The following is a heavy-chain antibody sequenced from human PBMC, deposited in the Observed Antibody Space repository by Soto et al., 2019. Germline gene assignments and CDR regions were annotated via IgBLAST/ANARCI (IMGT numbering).Heavy chain of an antibody. D-gene: IGHD2-2*01. J-gene: IGHJ4*02. CDR1: GFTFSSYS. CDR3: ARDPRYCSSTSCYYSDY. V-gene: IGHV3-21*01. Sequence: AGGSLRLSCAASGFTFSSYSMNWVRQAPGKGLEWVSSISSSSSYIYYADSVKGRFTISRDNAKDSLYLQMNSLRAEDTAVYYCARDPRYCSSTSCYYSDYWGQGTLVTVSS. CDR2: ISSSSSYI.